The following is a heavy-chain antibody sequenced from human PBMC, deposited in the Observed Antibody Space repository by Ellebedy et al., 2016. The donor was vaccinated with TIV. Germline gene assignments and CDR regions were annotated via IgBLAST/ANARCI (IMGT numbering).Heavy chain of an antibody. CDR2: IYYSGST. CDR1: GGSISSGGYY. D-gene: IGHD6-13*01. J-gene: IGHJ6*04. Sequence: SETLSLXXTVSGGSISSGGYYWSWIRQHPGKGLEWIGYIYYSGSTYYNPSLKSRVTISVDTSKNQFSLKLSSVTAADTAVYYCARGSPRGAAGVWGKGTTVTVSS. CDR3: ARGSPRGAAGV. V-gene: IGHV4-31*03.